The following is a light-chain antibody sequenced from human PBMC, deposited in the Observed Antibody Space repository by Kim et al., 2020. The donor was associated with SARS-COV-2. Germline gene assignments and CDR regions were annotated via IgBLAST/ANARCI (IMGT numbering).Light chain of an antibody. CDR2: SAS. J-gene: IGKJ4*01. CDR3: QQSYSTPLT. Sequence: DIQMTQSPSSLSASVGDRVTITCRASLTISTDLNWYQQRPGKAPKLLIYSASTLESGVPSRFSGSGSGTDFTLTISSLQPEDFATYYCQQSYSTPLTFGGGTKVDIK. V-gene: IGKV1-39*01. CDR1: LTISTD.